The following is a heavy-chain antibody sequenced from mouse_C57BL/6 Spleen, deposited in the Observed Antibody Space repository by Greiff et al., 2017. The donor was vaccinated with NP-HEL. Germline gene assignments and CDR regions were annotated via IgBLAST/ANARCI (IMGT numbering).Heavy chain of an antibody. V-gene: IGHV3-8*01. CDR3: ARSNGNYGWYFDV. Sequence: EVKLVESGPGLAKPSQTLSLTCSVTGYSITSYYWNWVRKFPGNKLEYMGYISYSGSTYYNPSLKSRISITRDTSKNQYYLQLNSVTTEDTATYYCARSNGNYGWYFDVWGTGTTVTVSS. J-gene: IGHJ1*03. CDR1: GYSITSYY. D-gene: IGHD2-1*01. CDR2: ISYSGST.